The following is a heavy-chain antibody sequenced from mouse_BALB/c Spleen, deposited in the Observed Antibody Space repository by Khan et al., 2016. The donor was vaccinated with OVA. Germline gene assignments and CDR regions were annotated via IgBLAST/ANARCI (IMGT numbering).Heavy chain of an antibody. CDR2: IIYTGYT. D-gene: IGHD2-14*01. CDR1: GDSITSGY. Sequence: VQLKESGPSLVKPSQTLSLTCSVTGDSITSGYWNWIRKFPGNKLEYMGYIIYTGYTYYNPSLQSRISITRHTSKNQYYLQLNSVSAEDTATSICARSTYRYAFVYWGQGALVTISA. V-gene: IGHV3-8*02. J-gene: IGHJ3*01. CDR3: ARSTYRYAFVY.